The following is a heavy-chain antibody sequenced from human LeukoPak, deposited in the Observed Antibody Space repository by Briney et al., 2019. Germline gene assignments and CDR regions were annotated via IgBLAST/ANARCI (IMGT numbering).Heavy chain of an antibody. CDR1: GYSFTSYW. D-gene: IGHD1-26*01. CDR2: IYPGDSDT. J-gene: IGHJ4*02. V-gene: IGHV5-51*01. Sequence: GESLKISCKGSGYSFTSYWIGWVRQMPGKGLEWMGIIYPGDSDTRYSPSFQGQVTISADKSISTAYLQWSSLKASDTAMYYCARMRVMEWELLGQFDYWGQGTLVTVSS. CDR3: ARMRVMEWELLGQFDY.